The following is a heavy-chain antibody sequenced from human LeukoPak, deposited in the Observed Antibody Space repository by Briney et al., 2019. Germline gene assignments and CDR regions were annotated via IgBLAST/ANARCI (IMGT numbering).Heavy chain of an antibody. CDR2: FRSSSSYI. V-gene: IGHV3-21*01. CDR1: GFTFSSYS. Sequence: GGSLRLSCAASGFTFSSYSMKWVREAPGKGREGVSSFRSSSSYIFYADSVRGRFTISRDNAKISVYLQMNSLRAEDTAVYYCAREVAYCGGDCPTDAFDIWGQGTMVTVSS. J-gene: IGHJ3*02. CDR3: AREVAYCGGDCPTDAFDI. D-gene: IGHD2-21*02.